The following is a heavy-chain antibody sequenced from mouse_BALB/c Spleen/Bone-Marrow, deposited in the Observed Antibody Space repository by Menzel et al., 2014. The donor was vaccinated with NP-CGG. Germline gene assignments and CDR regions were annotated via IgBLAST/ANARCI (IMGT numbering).Heavy chain of an antibody. CDR2: IYPGNSDT. J-gene: IGHJ4*01. D-gene: IGHD1-1*01. CDR3: TRYPYYYGGRNYYAMDY. CDR1: GYTFTSYW. Sequence: EVQRVESGTVLARPGASVKMSCKASGYTFTSYWMHWVKQRPGQGLEWIGAIYPGNSDTSYNQKFKGKAKLTAVTSTSTAYMELSSLTNEDSAVYYCTRYPYYYGGRNYYAMDYWGQGTSVTVSS. V-gene: IGHV1-5*01.